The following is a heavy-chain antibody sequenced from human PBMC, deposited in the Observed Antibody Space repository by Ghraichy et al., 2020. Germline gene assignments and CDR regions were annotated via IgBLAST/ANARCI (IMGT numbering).Heavy chain of an antibody. Sequence: GGSLRLSCAASGFTFTTFSMRWVRQAPGKGLEWLSYVSGRGITIDYADSVKGRFTISRDNAKNTLYLQMNSLSDEDTAVYYCARILYGSGSYGSFDYWGQGTLVTVSS. V-gene: IGHV3-48*02. CDR3: ARILYGSGSYGSFDY. J-gene: IGHJ4*02. D-gene: IGHD3-10*01. CDR1: GFTFTTFS. CDR2: VSGRGITI.